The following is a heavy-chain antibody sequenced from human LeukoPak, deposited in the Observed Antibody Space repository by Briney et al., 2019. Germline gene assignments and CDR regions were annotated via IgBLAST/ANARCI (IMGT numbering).Heavy chain of an antibody. CDR1: GFPFSSYS. V-gene: IGHV3-21*01. CDR2: ISSSSSYI. D-gene: IGHD6-13*01. J-gene: IGHJ4*02. Sequence: GGSLRLSCAASGFPFSSYSMNWVRQAPGKGLEWVSSISSSSSYIYYADSVKGRFTISRDNAKNSLYLQMNSLRAEDTAVYYCARDTLVAAAGFDYWGQGTLVTVSS. CDR3: ARDTLVAAAGFDY.